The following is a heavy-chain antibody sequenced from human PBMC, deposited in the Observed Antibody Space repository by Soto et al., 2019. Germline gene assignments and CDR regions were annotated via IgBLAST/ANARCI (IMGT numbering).Heavy chain of an antibody. J-gene: IGHJ4*02. CDR1: GYTFTSYG. CDR3: ARGRYGDY. Sequence: QVHLVQSGAEVKKPGASVKVCCKGSGYTFTSYGITWVRQAPGQGLEWMGWISAHNGNTDYAQKLQGRVTVTRDTSTSTAYMELRSLRSDDSAVYYCARGRYGDYWGQGARVIVSS. CDR2: ISAHNGNT. D-gene: IGHD1-1*01. V-gene: IGHV1-18*01.